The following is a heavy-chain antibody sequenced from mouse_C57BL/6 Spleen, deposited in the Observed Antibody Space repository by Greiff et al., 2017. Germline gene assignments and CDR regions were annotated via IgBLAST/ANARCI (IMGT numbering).Heavy chain of an antibody. CDR3: ARGDYYGSSYGYFDV. CDR1: GYTFTNYW. Sequence: VQLQQSGAELVRPGTSVKMSCKASGYTFTNYWIGWAKQRPGHGLEWIGDIYPGGGYTNYNEKFKGKATLTADKSSSTAYMQVSSLTSEDSAIYYCARGDYYGSSYGYFDVWGTGTTVTVSS. D-gene: IGHD1-1*01. CDR2: IYPGGGYT. J-gene: IGHJ1*03. V-gene: IGHV1-63*01.